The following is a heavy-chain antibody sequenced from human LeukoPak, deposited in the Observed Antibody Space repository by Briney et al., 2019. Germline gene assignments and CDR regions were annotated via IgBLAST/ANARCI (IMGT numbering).Heavy chain of an antibody. V-gene: IGHV3-7*03. J-gene: IGHJ4*02. CDR2: IKQDGSEK. Sequence: GGSLRLSCVGSGFTFSSYWMSWVRQSPGKGLEWVANIKQDGSEKYYVDSVKGRFTISRDNAKNSLYLQMDSLRAEDTAMYYCARRRGMGSLDYWGQGTLVTASS. CDR1: GFTFSSYW. D-gene: IGHD2-8*01. CDR3: ARRRGMGSLDY.